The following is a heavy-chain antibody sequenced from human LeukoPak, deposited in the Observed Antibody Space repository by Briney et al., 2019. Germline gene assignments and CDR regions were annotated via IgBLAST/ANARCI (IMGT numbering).Heavy chain of an antibody. CDR2: INWNGGSA. J-gene: IGHJ4*02. Sequence: PGGSLRLSCAASGFALDDYGMSWVRQAPGKGLEWVSGINWNGGSAGYADSVKGRFTISRDNAKNSLYLQMNSLRAEDTALYYCARDLRFKWALPHYFDYWGQGTLVTVSS. CDR1: GFALDDYG. V-gene: IGHV3-20*04. CDR3: ARDLRFKWALPHYFDY. D-gene: IGHD1-26*01.